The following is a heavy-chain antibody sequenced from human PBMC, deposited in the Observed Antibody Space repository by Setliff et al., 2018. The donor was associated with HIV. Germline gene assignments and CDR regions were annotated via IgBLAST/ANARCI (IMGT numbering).Heavy chain of an antibody. J-gene: IGHJ3*02. D-gene: IGHD6-19*01. CDR1: GFIFSNYL. CDR3: ARHSDGYVNDAFDI. V-gene: IGHV3-74*01. Sequence: PGGSLRLSCAASGFIFSNYLMHWVRQAPGKGLVWVSRINSDGSSISYADSVKGRFTISRGNAKNALYLQMNSLRGEDTAVYYCARHSDGYVNDAFDIWGQGARVTVSS. CDR2: INSDGSSI.